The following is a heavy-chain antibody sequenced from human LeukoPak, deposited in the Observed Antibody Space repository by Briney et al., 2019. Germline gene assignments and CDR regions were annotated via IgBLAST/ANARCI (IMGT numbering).Heavy chain of an antibody. D-gene: IGHD2-15*01. J-gene: IGHJ3*02. Sequence: GGSLRLSCAASEFTLRGHWMGWVRQAPGKGLEWVAHIKHDGSEKYYVDSVKGRFIVSRDNAENSLDLQMNSLRAEDTALYYCARGPKGYCNGNSCAFDIWGQGTMVTVSS. CDR2: IKHDGSEK. CDR1: EFTLRGHW. CDR3: ARGPKGYCNGNSCAFDI. V-gene: IGHV3-7*01.